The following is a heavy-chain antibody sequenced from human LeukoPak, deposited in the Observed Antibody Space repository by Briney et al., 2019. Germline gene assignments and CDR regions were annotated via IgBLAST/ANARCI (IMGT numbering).Heavy chain of an antibody. CDR1: GFTFTSFA. J-gene: IGHJ4*02. CDR3: AKHVGYCSSASCYFDY. V-gene: IGHV3-23*01. CDR2: IDVGDGST. Sequence: GGSLRLSCAASGFTFTSFAMSWVRQTPGKGLEWVSAIDVGDGSTYYADSVKGRFTISRDNSKNTLFLQMNSLRAEDTAVYYCAKHVGYCSSASCYFDYWGQGTLVTVAS. D-gene: IGHD2-2*01.